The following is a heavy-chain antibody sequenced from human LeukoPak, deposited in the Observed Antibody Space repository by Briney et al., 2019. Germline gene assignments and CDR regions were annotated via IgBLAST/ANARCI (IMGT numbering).Heavy chain of an antibody. D-gene: IGHD5-18*01. CDR2: IRYDGSNK. Sequence: GGSLRLSCAASGFTFSSYGIHWVRQAPGKGLEWVAFIRYDGSNKYYADSVKGRFTISRDNSKNTLYLQMNSLRAEDTAVYYCAKFQVTAMAGDYWGQGTLVTVSS. CDR1: GFTFSSYG. CDR3: AKFQVTAMAGDY. V-gene: IGHV3-30*02. J-gene: IGHJ4*02.